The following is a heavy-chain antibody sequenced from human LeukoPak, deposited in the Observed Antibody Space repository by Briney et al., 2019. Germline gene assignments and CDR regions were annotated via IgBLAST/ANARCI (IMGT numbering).Heavy chain of an antibody. D-gene: IGHD5-18*01. J-gene: IGHJ5*02. V-gene: IGHV4-39*01. CDR2: IYYSGST. CDR1: GGSISSSSYY. Sequence: SETLSLTCTVSGGSISSSSYYWGWTRQPPGKGLEWIGSIYYSGSTYYNPSLKSRVTISVDTSKNQFSLKLSSVTAADTAVYYCAVTAMVTFNWFDPWGQGTLVTVSS. CDR3: AVTAMVTFNWFDP.